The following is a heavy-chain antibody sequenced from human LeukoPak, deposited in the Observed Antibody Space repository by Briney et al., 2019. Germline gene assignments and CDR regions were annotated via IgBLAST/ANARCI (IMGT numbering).Heavy chain of an antibody. D-gene: IGHD1-1*01. J-gene: IGHJ5*02. CDR2: IYYSGST. Sequence: SETLSLTCTVSGGSISSSSYYWGWIRQPPGKGLECIGSIYYSGSTYYNPSLKSRVTISVDTSKNQFSLKLSSVTAADTAVYYCARGANNWNGDWFDPWGQGTLVTVSS. CDR3: ARGANNWNGDWFDP. CDR1: GGSISSSSYY. V-gene: IGHV4-39*07.